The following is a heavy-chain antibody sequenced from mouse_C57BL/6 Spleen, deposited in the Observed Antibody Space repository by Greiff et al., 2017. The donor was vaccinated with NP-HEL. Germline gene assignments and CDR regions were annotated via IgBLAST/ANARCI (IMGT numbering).Heavy chain of an antibody. Sequence: VQLQQSGPELVKPGASVKISCKASGYAFSSSWMNWVKQRPGKGLEWIGRIYPGDGDTNYNGKFKGKATLTADKSSSTAYMQLSSLTSEDSAVYFCAREDYGSSYGGMDYWGQGTSVTVSS. CDR1: GYAFSSSW. CDR3: AREDYGSSYGGMDY. V-gene: IGHV1-82*01. CDR2: IYPGDGDT. D-gene: IGHD1-1*01. J-gene: IGHJ4*01.